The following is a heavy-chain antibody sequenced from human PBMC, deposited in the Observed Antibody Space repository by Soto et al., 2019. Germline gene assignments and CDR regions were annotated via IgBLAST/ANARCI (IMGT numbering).Heavy chain of an antibody. CDR3: ARTHSGSYYSVFNY. Sequence: PSETLSLTCTVSGGSISSYYWSWIRQSPGKGLEWIASIYRSGTTSYNPSLKSRVTISVDPSKNQFSLMLTAVTAADTAVYYCARTHSGSYYSVFNYWGRGSLVTVSS. V-gene: IGHV4-59*08. CDR2: IYRSGTT. J-gene: IGHJ4*02. D-gene: IGHD1-26*01. CDR1: GGSISSYY.